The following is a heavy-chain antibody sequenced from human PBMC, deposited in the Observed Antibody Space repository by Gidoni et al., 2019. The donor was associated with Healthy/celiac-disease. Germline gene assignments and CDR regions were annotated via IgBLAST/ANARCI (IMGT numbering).Heavy chain of an antibody. CDR2: IGTAGDT. D-gene: IGHD3-10*01. Sequence: EVQLVESGGGWVQHGGSLRLSCAASGFTFSSYDMHWVRQATGKGLEWVSAIGTAGDTYYPGSVKGRFTISRENAKNSLYLQMNSLRAGDTAVYYCARGGYYYGSGSYLRYFDLWGRGTLVTVSS. CDR3: ARGGYYYGSGSYLRYFDL. CDR1: GFTFSSYD. J-gene: IGHJ2*01. V-gene: IGHV3-13*01.